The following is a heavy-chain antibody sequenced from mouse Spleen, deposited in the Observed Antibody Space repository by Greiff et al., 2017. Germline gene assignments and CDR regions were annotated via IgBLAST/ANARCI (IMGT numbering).Heavy chain of an antibody. CDR1: GYTFTDYE. CDR3: TRRYYYGSSFAWFAY. J-gene: IGHJ3*01. Sequence: QVQLQQSGAELVRPGASVTLSCKASGYTFTDYEMHWVKQTPVHGLEWIGAIDPETGGTAYNQKFKGKAILTADKSSSTAYMELRSLTSEDSAVYYCTRRYYYGSSFAWFAYWGQGTLVTVSA. V-gene: IGHV1-15*01. CDR2: IDPETGGT. D-gene: IGHD1-1*01.